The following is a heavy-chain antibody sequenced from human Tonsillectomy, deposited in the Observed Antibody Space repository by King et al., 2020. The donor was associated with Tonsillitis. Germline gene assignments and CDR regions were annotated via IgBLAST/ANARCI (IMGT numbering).Heavy chain of an antibody. CDR3: ARVPPYCSSTSCYPLYYMDV. CDR1: GYTFTNYY. J-gene: IGHJ6*03. CDR2: INPSGGST. D-gene: IGHD2-2*01. Sequence: VQLVESGAEVKKPGASVKVSCKASGYTFTNYYMLWVRQAPGQGLEWMGIINPSGGSTSYAQKFQGRVTMTRGTSTSTVYMELSSLRSEDTAVYYCARVPPYCSSTSCYPLYYMDVWGKGTTVTVSS. V-gene: IGHV1-46*03.